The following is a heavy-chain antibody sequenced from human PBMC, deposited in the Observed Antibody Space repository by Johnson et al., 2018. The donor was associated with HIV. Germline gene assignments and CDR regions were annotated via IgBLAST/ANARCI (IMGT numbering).Heavy chain of an antibody. V-gene: IGHV3-30*07. CDR2: SV. CDR1: GFTFSSYA. D-gene: IGHD5-24*01. CDR3: ARDQGGSSMRWLQSTGFAFDI. J-gene: IGHJ3*02. Sequence: QVLLVESGGGLVQSGWSLRLSCAASGFTFSSYAMHWVRQAPGSSVSYADFVKGRFTVYIDNAKNTLYLQMNSLGAEDTAVYYCARDQGGSSMRWLQSTGFAFDIWGQGTMLTVSS.